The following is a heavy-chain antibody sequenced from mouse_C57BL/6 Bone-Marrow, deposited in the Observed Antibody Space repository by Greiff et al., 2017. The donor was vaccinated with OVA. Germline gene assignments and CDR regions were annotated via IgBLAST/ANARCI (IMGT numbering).Heavy chain of an antibody. CDR1: GFSFNTYA. J-gene: IGHJ2*01. CDR2: IRSKSNNYAT. Sequence: DVHLVESGGGLVQPKGSLKLSCAASGFSFNTYAMNWVRQAPGKGLEWVARIRSKSNNYATYYADSVKDRFTISRDDSESMLYLQMNNLKTEDTAMYYCVREGLRRASDYWGQGTTLTVSS. CDR3: VREGLRRASDY. D-gene: IGHD2-2*01. V-gene: IGHV10-1*01.